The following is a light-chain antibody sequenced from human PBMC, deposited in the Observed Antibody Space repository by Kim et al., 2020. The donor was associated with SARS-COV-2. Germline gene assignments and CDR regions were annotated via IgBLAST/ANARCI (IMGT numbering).Light chain of an antibody. CDR3: QTWGTGIHV. V-gene: IGLV4-69*01. CDR2: LNSDGSH. Sequence: QLVLTQSPSASASLGASVKLTCTLSSGHSSNAIAWHQQQPERGPRYLMKLNSDGSHSKGDGIPDRFSGSSSGAERYLTISSLQSEDEADYYCQTWGTGIHVFGGGTQLTV. J-gene: IGLJ3*02. CDR1: SGHSSNA.